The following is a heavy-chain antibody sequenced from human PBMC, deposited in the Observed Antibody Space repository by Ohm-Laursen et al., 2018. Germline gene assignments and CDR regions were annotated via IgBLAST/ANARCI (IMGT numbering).Heavy chain of an antibody. J-gene: IGHJ6*02. V-gene: IGHV3-21*01. D-gene: IGHD2-2*01. CDR3: ARARGGYCSSTSCPAGYYGMDV. Sequence: SLRLSCTASGFTFSSYSMNWVRQAPGKGLEWVSSISSSSSYIYYADSVKGRFTISRDNAKSSLYLQMNSLRAEDTAVYYCARARGGYCSSTSCPAGYYGMDVWGQGTTVTVSS. CDR1: GFTFSSYS. CDR2: ISSSSSYI.